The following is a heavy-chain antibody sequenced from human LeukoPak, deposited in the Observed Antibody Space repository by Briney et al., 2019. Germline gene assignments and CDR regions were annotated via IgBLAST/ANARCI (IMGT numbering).Heavy chain of an antibody. CDR2: IYTSGST. CDR3: ARVVAYDFWSGYGDV. J-gene: IGHJ6*04. D-gene: IGHD3-3*01. Sequence: SSQTQSLTCTVSGGSISSGSYYWSWIRQPPGRGLEWIGRIYTSGSTNYNPSLKSRVTISVDTSKNQFSLKLSSVTAADTAVYYCARVVAYDFWSGYGDVWGKGTTVTVSS. V-gene: IGHV4-61*02. CDR1: GGSISSGSYY.